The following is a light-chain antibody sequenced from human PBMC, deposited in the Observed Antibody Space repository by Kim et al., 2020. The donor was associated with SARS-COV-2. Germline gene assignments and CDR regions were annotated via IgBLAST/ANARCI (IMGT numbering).Light chain of an antibody. Sequence: EIVLTQSPGTLSLSPGDRATLSCRASQSVGSSLLAWYQQKPGQAPRLLIYEAFKRVAGIPDRFSGSGSGTDFTLTISRPEPEDFAMYYCQQYGSSPYSFGQGTKLEIK. V-gene: IGKV3-20*01. J-gene: IGKJ2*03. CDR1: QSVGSSL. CDR2: EAF. CDR3: QQYGSSPYS.